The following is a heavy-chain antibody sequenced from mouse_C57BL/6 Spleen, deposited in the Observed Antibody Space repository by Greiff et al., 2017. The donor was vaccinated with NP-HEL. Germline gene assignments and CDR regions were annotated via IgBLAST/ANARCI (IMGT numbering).Heavy chain of an antibody. D-gene: IGHD1-1*02. CDR3: SRELTMAMDY. Sequence: EVQLVESGGGLVKPGGSLKLSCAASGFTFSSYAMSWVRQTPEKRLEWVATISDGGSYTYYPDNVKGRFTISRDNAKNNLYLQMSHLKSEDTAMYYCSRELTMAMDYWGQGTSVTVSS. CDR2: ISDGGSYT. CDR1: GFTFSSYA. J-gene: IGHJ4*01. V-gene: IGHV5-4*01.